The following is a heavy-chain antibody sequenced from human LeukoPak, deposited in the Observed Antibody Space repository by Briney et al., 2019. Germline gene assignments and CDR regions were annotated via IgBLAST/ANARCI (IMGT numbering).Heavy chain of an antibody. D-gene: IGHD2-21*02. V-gene: IGHV3-30*18. Sequence: GSLRLTCAASGFTFSSYGMHWVRQAPGKGLEWVAVISYDGSNKYYADSVKGRFTISRDNSKNTLYLQMNSLRAEDTAVYYCAKELEAYCGGDCYSAPYYYYGMDVWGQGTTVTVSS. CDR1: GFTFSSYG. J-gene: IGHJ6*02. CDR2: ISYDGSNK. CDR3: AKELEAYCGGDCYSAPYYYYGMDV.